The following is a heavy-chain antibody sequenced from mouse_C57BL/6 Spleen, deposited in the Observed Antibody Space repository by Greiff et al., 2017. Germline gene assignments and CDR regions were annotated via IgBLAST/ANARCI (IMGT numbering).Heavy chain of an antibody. CDR3: AREYYGSSYEGAWFAY. CDR1: GYSFTGYF. Sequence: SGPELVKPGDSVKISCKASGYSFTGYFMNWVMQSHGKSLEWIGRINPYNGDTFYNQKFKGKATLTVDKSSSTAHMELRSLTSEDSAVYYCAREYYGSSYEGAWFAYWGQGTLVTVSA. CDR2: INPYNGDT. V-gene: IGHV1-20*01. D-gene: IGHD1-1*01. J-gene: IGHJ3*01.